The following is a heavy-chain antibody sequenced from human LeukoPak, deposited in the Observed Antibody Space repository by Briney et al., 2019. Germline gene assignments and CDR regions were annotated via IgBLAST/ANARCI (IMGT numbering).Heavy chain of an antibody. CDR1: GYIFTNYA. CDR3: ARLDNWNYEVDY. J-gene: IGHJ4*02. D-gene: IGHD1-7*01. CDR2: ISAYNGNT. V-gene: IGHV1-18*01. Sequence: ASVKVSCKASGYIFTNYAISWVRQAPGQGLEWMGWISAYNGNTNYAQKLQGRVTMTTDTSTSTAYMELRSLRSDDTAVYYCARLDNWNYEVDYWGQGTLVTVSS.